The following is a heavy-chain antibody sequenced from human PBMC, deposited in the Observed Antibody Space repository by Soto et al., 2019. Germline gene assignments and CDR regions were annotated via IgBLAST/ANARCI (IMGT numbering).Heavy chain of an antibody. V-gene: IGHV4-59*01. CDR2: IFYSGST. CDR3: ARDLFGDGYNFRY. D-gene: IGHD5-12*01. Sequence: PSETLSLTCSISGGSFGSYHWSWIRQPPGKGLEWIGYIFYSGSTTYNPSLKSRVTISLDTSKNQFSLKVSSVTAADTAVYYCARDLFGDGYNFRYWGQGTQVTVSS. CDR1: GGSFGSYH. J-gene: IGHJ4*02.